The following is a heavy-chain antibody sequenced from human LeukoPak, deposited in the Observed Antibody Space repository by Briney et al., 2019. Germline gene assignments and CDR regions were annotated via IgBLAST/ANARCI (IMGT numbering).Heavy chain of an antibody. CDR2: ISYDGTNK. D-gene: IGHD2-2*03. CDR1: GFTFSRYA. J-gene: IGHJ4*02. CDR3: ARDGYCSSTGCSAYFFDS. Sequence: GRSLRLSCAASGFTFSRYAMHWVRQAPGKGLHWVAVISYDGTNKYYADSVKGRFTISRDNSKNTLYLQLNSLRPEDTALYYCARDGYCSSTGCSAYFFDSWGQGTLVTVSS. V-gene: IGHV3-30-3*01.